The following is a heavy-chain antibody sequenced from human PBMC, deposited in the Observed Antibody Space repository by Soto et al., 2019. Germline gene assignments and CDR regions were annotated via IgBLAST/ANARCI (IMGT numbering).Heavy chain of an antibody. J-gene: IGHJ2*01. V-gene: IGHV3-30-3*01. Sequence: QVQLVESGGGVVQPGRSLRLSCAASGFTFSSYAMHWVRQAPGKGLEWVAVISYDGSNKYYADSVKGRFTISRDNSKNTLYLQMNSLRAEDTAVYYWARDGGKQWLVHWYFDLWGRGTLVTVSS. CDR2: ISYDGSNK. CDR3: ARDGGKQWLVHWYFDL. CDR1: GFTFSSYA. D-gene: IGHD6-19*01.